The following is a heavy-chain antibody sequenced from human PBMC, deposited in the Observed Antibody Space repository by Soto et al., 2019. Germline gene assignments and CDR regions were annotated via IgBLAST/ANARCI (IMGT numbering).Heavy chain of an antibody. CDR1: GFTYSGYA. J-gene: IGHJ4*02. V-gene: IGHV3-23*01. D-gene: IGHD5-18*01. CDR3: AKDRTAMGSLLDDY. CDR2: ISGSGGST. Sequence: EVQLLESGGGLVQPGGSLRLSCAASGFTYSGYAMSWVRQAPGKGLEWVSAISGSGGSTYYADSVKGRFTISRDNSKNTLYLQMNSLRAEDTAVYYCAKDRTAMGSLLDDYWGQGTLVTVSS.